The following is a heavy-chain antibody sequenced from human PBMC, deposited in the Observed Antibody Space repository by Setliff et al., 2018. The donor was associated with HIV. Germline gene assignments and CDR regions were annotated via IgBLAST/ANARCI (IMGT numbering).Heavy chain of an antibody. V-gene: IGHV4-39*07. CDR3: ARVPFTTGFDS. Sequence: PSETLSLTCTVSGGSISRSSYYWGWIRQPPGKGLEWIASIYYSGDTHYNPSLKSRVTISVDTPKNQFFLKLSTVTAADTAVYYCARVPFTTGFDSWGQGTLVTVSS. J-gene: IGHJ4*02. CDR1: GGSISRSSYY. D-gene: IGHD3-3*01. CDR2: IYYSGDT.